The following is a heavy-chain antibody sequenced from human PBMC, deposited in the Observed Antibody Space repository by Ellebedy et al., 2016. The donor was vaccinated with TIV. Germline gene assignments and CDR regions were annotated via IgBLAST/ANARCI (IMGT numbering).Heavy chain of an antibody. CDR3: ASLPPLF. J-gene: IGHJ4*02. Sequence: GESLKISCEASGFTFNTYTMKWVRQAPGKGLEWVSSITSSSSYTYYADSVKGRFTISRDNAKMSLYLQMDSLRAEDTAVYYCASLPPLFWGQGTLVTVSS. CDR2: ITSSSSYT. V-gene: IGHV3-21*01. CDR1: GFTFNTYT.